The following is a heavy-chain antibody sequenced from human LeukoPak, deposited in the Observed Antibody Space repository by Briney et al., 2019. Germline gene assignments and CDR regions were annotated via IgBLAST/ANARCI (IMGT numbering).Heavy chain of an antibody. CDR1: GGSISSSSYY. CDR3: ARYSIPLYYDYYMHV. CDR2: IYYSGST. V-gene: IGHV4-39*01. D-gene: IGHD4-11*01. J-gene: IGHJ6*03. Sequence: PSETLSLTCTVSGGSISSSSYYWGWIRQPPWKGLEWIGSIYYSGSTYYNPSLKSRVTISVDTSKNQFSLKLSSVTAAGTDVYYWARYSIPLYYDYYMHVWRKGPTVTVPS.